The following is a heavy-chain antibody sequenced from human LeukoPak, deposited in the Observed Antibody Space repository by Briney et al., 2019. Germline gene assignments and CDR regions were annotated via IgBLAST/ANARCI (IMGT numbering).Heavy chain of an antibody. Sequence: SVKVSCKASGGTFSSYAISWVRQAPGQGLEWMGRIIPILGIANYAQKFQGRVTITADKSTSTAYMELSSLRSEDTAVYYCARSRIAVAVGWFDPWGQGTLVTVSS. V-gene: IGHV1-69*04. CDR2: IIPILGIA. D-gene: IGHD6-19*01. J-gene: IGHJ5*02. CDR3: ARSRIAVAVGWFDP. CDR1: GGTFSSYA.